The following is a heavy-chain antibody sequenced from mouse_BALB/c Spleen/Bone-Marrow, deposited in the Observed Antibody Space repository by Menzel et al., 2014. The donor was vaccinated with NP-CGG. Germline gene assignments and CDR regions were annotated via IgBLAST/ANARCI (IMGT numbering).Heavy chain of an antibody. V-gene: IGHV14-3*02. CDR2: IDPANGNI. D-gene: IGHD1-1*01. Sequence: VQLQQSGAELVKPGASVKLSCTASGFNIKDTYMHWVKQRPEQGLEWIGRIDPANGNIKYDPKFQGQATITADTSSNTTDQQHSSMTSEDTTDYYCGPDYYDQAIDNWGQGTLVTVSA. J-gene: IGHJ3*01. CDR1: GFNIKDTY. CDR3: GPDYYDQAIDN.